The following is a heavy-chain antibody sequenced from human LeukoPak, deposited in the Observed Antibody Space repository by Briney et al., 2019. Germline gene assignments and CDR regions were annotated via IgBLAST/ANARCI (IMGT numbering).Heavy chain of an antibody. CDR2: ISSSGSTI. D-gene: IGHD3-3*01. CDR3: ARYRYRFLEDYYMDV. Sequence: GSLRLSCAASGFTFSSYEMNWVRQAPGKGLEWVSYISSSGSTIYYADSVKGRFTISRDNAKNSLYLQMNSLRAEDTAVYYCARYRYRFLEDYYMDVWGKGTTVTVSS. V-gene: IGHV3-48*03. J-gene: IGHJ6*03. CDR1: GFTFSSYE.